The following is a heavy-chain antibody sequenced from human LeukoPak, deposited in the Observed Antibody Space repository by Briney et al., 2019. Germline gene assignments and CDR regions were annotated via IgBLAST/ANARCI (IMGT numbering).Heavy chain of an antibody. D-gene: IGHD1-26*01. Sequence: SQTLSLTCAISGDSVSTNSATWTWLRQSPSRGLEWLGRTYYRSKWYNDYAVSTKSRITINPDTSKNQFSLQLNSVTPEDTAVYYCARLVGASWFDSWGQGTLVTVSS. CDR2: TYYRSKWYN. V-gene: IGHV6-1*01. CDR3: ARLVGASWFDS. CDR1: GDSVSTNSAT. J-gene: IGHJ5*01.